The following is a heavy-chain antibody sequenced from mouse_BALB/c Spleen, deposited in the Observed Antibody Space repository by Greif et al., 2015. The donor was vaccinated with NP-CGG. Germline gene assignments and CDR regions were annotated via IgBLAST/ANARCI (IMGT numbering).Heavy chain of an antibody. CDR3: ARWDWYFDV. CDR1: GFNIKDTY. Sequence: VQLKESGAELVKPGASVKLSCTASGFNIKDTYVHWVKQRPEQGLEWIGRIDPANGNTKYDPKFQGKATITADTSSNTAYLQLSSLTSEDTAVYYCARWDWYFDVWGAGTTVTVSS. CDR2: IDPANGNT. J-gene: IGHJ1*01. V-gene: IGHV14-3*02.